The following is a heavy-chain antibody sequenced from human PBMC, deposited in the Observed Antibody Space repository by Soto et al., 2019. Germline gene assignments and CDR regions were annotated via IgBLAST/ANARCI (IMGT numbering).Heavy chain of an antibody. D-gene: IGHD3-22*01. CDR3: ARGGDDSGDNY. Sequence: SETLSLTCTVSGGPIGSYYWSWIRQPPGKGLEWIGYIYYTGSTYYNPSLRSRVTMSVDTSKNQFSLNLTSVTAADTAVYYCARGGDDSGDNYWGQGTLVTVSS. CDR1: GGPIGSYY. J-gene: IGHJ4*02. V-gene: IGHV4-59*01. CDR2: IYYTGST.